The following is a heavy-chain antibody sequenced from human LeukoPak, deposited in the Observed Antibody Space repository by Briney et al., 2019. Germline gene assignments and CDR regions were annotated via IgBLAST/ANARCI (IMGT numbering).Heavy chain of an antibody. Sequence: SETLSLTCTVSGGSIFSYSYYWSWIRQPAGKGLEWIGRIYTSGSTNYNPSLKSRVTISVDTSKNQFSLKLSSVTAADTAVYYCARDGLVATIGTTYNWFDPWGQGTLVTVSS. J-gene: IGHJ5*02. V-gene: IGHV4-61*02. D-gene: IGHD5-12*01. CDR1: GGSIFSYSYY. CDR2: IYTSGST. CDR3: ARDGLVATIGTTYNWFDP.